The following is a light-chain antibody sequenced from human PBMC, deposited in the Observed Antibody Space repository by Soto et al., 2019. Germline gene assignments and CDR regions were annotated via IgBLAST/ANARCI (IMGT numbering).Light chain of an antibody. Sequence: DIQMTQSPSTLSASVGDRVTITCRASQSISSWLAWYQQKPGKAPKLLIYDASSLESGVPSRFSGSGSGTEFTLTLSSLQPDDFATYYCQQYNSYSPWTFGHGTKVEIK. CDR1: QSISSW. V-gene: IGKV1-5*01. CDR2: DAS. CDR3: QQYNSYSPWT. J-gene: IGKJ1*01.